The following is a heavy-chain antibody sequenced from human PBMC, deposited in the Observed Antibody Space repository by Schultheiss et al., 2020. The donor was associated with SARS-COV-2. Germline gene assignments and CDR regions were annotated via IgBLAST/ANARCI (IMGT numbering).Heavy chain of an antibody. J-gene: IGHJ4*02. V-gene: IGHV4-38-2*02. CDR1: GYSISSGYY. D-gene: IGHD6-13*01. CDR2: IYHSGST. Sequence: SQTLSLTCAVSGYSISSGYYWGWIRQPPGKGLEWIGSIYHSGSTNYNPSLKSRVTISVDTSKNQFSLKLSSVTAADTAVYFCAREVPAAGHFVYWGQGTLVTVSS. CDR3: AREVPAAGHFVY.